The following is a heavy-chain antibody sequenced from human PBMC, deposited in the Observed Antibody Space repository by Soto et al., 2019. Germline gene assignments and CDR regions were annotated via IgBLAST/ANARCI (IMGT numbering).Heavy chain of an antibody. J-gene: IGHJ3*02. CDR3: ARQIVGNASDI. Sequence: EASVKVSCKASGYTFTSYYMHWVRQAPGQGLEWMGIINPSGGSTSYAQKFQGRVTMTRDTSTSTVYMELSSLRFDDTAMYYCARQIVGNASDIWGQGTMVTVPS. CDR1: GYTFTSYY. V-gene: IGHV1-46*01. CDR2: INPSGGST. D-gene: IGHD2-15*01.